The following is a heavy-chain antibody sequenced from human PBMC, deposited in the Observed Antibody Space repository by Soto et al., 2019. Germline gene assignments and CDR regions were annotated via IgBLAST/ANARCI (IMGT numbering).Heavy chain of an antibody. CDR1: GYTFTSYG. J-gene: IGHJ4*02. CDR2: ISAYNGNT. CDR3: AGPTISYSSSWYYFDY. Sequence: GASVKVSCKASGYTFTSYGISWVRQAPGQGLEWMGWISAYNGNTNYAQKLQGRVTMTTDTSTSTAYMELRSLRSDDTAVYYCAGPTISYSSSWYYFDYWGQGTLVTVSS. V-gene: IGHV1-18*01. D-gene: IGHD6-13*01.